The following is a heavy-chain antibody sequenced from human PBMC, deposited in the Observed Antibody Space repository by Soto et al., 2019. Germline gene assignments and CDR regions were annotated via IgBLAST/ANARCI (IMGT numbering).Heavy chain of an antibody. Sequence: QVQLVESGGGVVQPGRSLRLSCAASGFTFSSYGMHWVRQAPGKGLEWVAVISYDGSNKYYADSVKGRFTISRDNSKNTLYLQMNGLRAEDTAVYYCAKASGSGSYYNVDAFDIWGQGTMVTVSS. J-gene: IGHJ3*02. V-gene: IGHV3-30*18. CDR2: ISYDGSNK. CDR1: GFTFSSYG. CDR3: AKASGSGSYYNVDAFDI. D-gene: IGHD3-10*01.